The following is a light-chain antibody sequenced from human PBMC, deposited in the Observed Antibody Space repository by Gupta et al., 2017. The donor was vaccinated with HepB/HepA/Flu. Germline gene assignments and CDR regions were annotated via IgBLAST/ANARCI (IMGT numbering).Light chain of an antibody. V-gene: IGKV1-5*03. CDR2: KAS. CDR1: QSISSR. CDR3: HHYSSFSRT. J-gene: IGKJ1*01. Sequence: IQMTQSPSTLSASVGDRVTITCRASQSISSRLAWYQQKPGRAPNLLIYKASTLESGVPSRFSGSGSETEFTLTISSLQPDDFATYFCHHYSSFSRTFGQGTKVEI.